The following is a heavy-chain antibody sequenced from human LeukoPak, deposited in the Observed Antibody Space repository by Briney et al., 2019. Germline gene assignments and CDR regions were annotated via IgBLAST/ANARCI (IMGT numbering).Heavy chain of an antibody. CDR2: INQDGSEK. CDR1: GFTFSSHW. D-gene: IGHD3-22*01. J-gene: IGHJ4*02. V-gene: IGHV3-7*01. CDR3: ARVGSSGYWYYFDY. Sequence: GGSLRLSCAASGFTFSSHWMSWVRQTPGKGLEWVAHINQDGSEKYYVDSVKGRFTISRDNAKNSLYLQMNSLRAEDTAVYYCARVGSSGYWYYFDYWGQGTLVTVSS.